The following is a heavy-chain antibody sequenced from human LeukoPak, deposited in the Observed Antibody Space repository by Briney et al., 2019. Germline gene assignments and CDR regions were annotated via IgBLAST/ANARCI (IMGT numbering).Heavy chain of an antibody. CDR1: GGSISSYY. J-gene: IGHJ3*02. D-gene: IGHD4-17*01. CDR3: ARDLLTATVTNFAFDI. CDR2: IYYSGST. V-gene: IGHV4-59*01. Sequence: SETLSLTCTVSGGSISSYYWSWIRQPPGKGLEWIGYIYYSGSTNYNPSLKSRVTISVDTSKNQFSLKLSSVTAADTAVYYCARDLLTATVTNFAFDIWGQGTMVTVSS.